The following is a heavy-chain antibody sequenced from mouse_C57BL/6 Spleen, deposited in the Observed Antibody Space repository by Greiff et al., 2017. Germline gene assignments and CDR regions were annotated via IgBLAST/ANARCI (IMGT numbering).Heavy chain of an antibody. Sequence: DVKLVESGGGLVQPGGSLKLSCAASGFTFSDYYMYWVRQTPEKRLEWVAYISNGGGSTYYPDTVKGRFTISRDNAKNTLYLQMSRLKSEDTAMYYCAGYYYGSSPYYYAMDYWGQGTSVTVSS. D-gene: IGHD1-1*01. V-gene: IGHV5-12*01. CDR1: GFTFSDYY. CDR3: AGYYYGSSPYYYAMDY. CDR2: ISNGGGST. J-gene: IGHJ4*01.